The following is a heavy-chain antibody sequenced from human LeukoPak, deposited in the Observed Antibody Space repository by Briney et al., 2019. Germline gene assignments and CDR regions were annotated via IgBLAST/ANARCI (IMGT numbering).Heavy chain of an antibody. J-gene: IGHJ4*02. Sequence: GGSLRLSCAASGFTFSSYVFHWVRQAPGKWLEWVAVIWSDGSYKYYADSVKGRFTISRGDSKNTLYLQMNSLRAEDTAVYYCARDFSLQLFDYWGQGTLVTVFS. D-gene: IGHD5-24*01. CDR1: GFTFSSYV. V-gene: IGHV3-33*01. CDR2: IWSDGSYK. CDR3: ARDFSLQLFDY.